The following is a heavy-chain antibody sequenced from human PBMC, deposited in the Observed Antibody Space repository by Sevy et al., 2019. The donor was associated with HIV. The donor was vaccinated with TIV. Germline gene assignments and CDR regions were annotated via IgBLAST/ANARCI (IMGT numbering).Heavy chain of an antibody. CDR2: IYYNGHI. Sequence: SETLSLTCTVSGGSSTSLYWNWIRQPPGKGLEWIANIYYNGHINYNPSLKSRVTLSLDTSKNQFSLRLSSVTAADTAMYYCSGENAWGRGYSWGQGTLVTVSS. D-gene: IGHD1-26*01. CDR1: GGSSTSLY. V-gene: IGHV4-59*08. CDR3: SGENAWGRGYS. J-gene: IGHJ4*02.